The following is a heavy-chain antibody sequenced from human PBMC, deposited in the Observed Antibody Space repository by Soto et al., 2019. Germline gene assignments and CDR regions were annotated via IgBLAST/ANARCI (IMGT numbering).Heavy chain of an antibody. V-gene: IGHV1-18*01. CDR3: ARSDVLYDFRSNWFDP. Sequence: GASVKVSCKASGYTFTSYGISWVRQAPGQGLEWMGWISAYNGNTNYAQKLQGRVTMTTDTSTSTAYMELRSLRSDDTAVYYCARSDVLYDFRSNWFDPWGQGTLVTVSS. CDR2: ISAYNGNT. J-gene: IGHJ5*02. D-gene: IGHD3-3*01. CDR1: GYTFTSYG.